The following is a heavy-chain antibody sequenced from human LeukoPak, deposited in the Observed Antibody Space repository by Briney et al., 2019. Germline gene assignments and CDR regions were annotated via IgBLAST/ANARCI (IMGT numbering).Heavy chain of an antibody. CDR3: ATTPYGSGSYWVY. CDR1: GYTLTVLS. J-gene: IGHJ4*02. CDR2: FDPEDGET. D-gene: IGHD3-10*01. Sequence: ASVKVSCKVSGYTLTVLSRHWVRQAPGKGLEWMGGFDPEDGETIYAQKFQGRVTMTEDTSTDTAHMELSSLRSEDTAVYYCATTPYGSGSYWVYWGQGTLVTVSS. V-gene: IGHV1-24*01.